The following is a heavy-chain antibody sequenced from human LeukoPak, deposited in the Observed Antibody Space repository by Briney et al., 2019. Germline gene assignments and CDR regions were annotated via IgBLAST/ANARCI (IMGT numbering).Heavy chain of an antibody. J-gene: IGHJ4*02. V-gene: IGHV1-69*13. Sequence: ASVKVSCKASGGTFSSYAISWVRQAPGQGLEWMGGIIPIFGTANHAQKFQGRVTITADESTSTAYMELSSLRSEDTAVYYCARARSGWYGTDYWGQGTLVTVSS. CDR3: ARARSGWYGTDY. CDR1: GGTFSSYA. CDR2: IIPIFGTA. D-gene: IGHD6-19*01.